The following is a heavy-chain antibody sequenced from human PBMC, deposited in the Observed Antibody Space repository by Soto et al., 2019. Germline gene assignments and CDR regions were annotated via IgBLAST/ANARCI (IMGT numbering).Heavy chain of an antibody. J-gene: IGHJ5*02. CDR2: ISYSGST. V-gene: IGHV4-30-4*01. CDR1: GGSISSGDFY. Sequence: PSETLSLTCTVSGGSISSGDFYWSWIRQPPGRGLEWIGYISYSGSTYYNTSLKSRVTISVDTSKNRFSLKLNSVTAADTAVYYCARGGPTGGSYKYNWFDPWGQGTLVTVSS. D-gene: IGHD2-15*01. CDR3: ARGGPTGGSYKYNWFDP.